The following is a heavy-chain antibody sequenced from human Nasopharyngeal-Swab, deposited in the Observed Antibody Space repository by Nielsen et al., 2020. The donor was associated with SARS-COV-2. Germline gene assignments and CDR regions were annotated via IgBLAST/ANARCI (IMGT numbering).Heavy chain of an antibody. CDR1: GYTFTGYY. J-gene: IGHJ6*02. Sequence: SVKVSCKASGYTFTGYYMHWVRQAPGQGLEWMGGIIPIFGTANYAQKFQGRVTITADESTSTAYMELSSLRSEDTAVYYCARDAELAVAGVYYYYGMDVWGQGTTVTVSS. CDR2: IIPIFGTA. D-gene: IGHD6-19*01. V-gene: IGHV1-69*13. CDR3: ARDAELAVAGVYYYYGMDV.